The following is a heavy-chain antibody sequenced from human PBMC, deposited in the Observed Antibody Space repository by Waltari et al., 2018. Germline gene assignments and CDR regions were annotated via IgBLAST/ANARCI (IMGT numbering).Heavy chain of an antibody. Sequence: EVQLVESGGGLVQPGGSLSLSCASSGFTFSSYALPWVRQATGKGLEWVSAIGTAGDTYYPGSVKGRFTISRENAKNSLYLQMNSLGAEDTAVYYCARSPYVGYFDYWGQGTLVTVSS. CDR2: IGTAGDT. J-gene: IGHJ4*02. CDR1: GFTFSSYA. D-gene: IGHD1-26*01. CDR3: ARSPYVGYFDY. V-gene: IGHV3-13*01.